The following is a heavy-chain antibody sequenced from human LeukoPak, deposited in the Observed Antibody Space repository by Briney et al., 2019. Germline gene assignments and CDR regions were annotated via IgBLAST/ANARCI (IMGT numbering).Heavy chain of an antibody. J-gene: IGHJ5*02. CDR3: ARDFATSGWYDNWFEP. CDR2: IYTSGST. Sequence: PSETLSLTCTVSGGSISSYYWSWIRQPAGKGLEWIGRIYTSGSTNYNPSLKSRVTMSVDTSKNQFSLKLSSVTAADTAVYYCARDFATSGWYDNWFEPWGQGTLVTVSS. V-gene: IGHV4-4*07. CDR1: GGSISSYY. D-gene: IGHD6-19*01.